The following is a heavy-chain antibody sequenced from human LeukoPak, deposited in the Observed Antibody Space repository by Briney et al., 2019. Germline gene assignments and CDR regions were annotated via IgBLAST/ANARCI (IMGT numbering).Heavy chain of an antibody. J-gene: IGHJ3*01. CDR1: GGTFSSYA. D-gene: IGHD6-13*01. Sequence: EASVKVSCKASGGTFSSYAISWVRQAPGQGLEWMGGIIPAFGAARHSQTFQGRVTISADESTKTAYMELRSLTSDDTAVYYCARAAAGGPLNALHSWGPGTVVTVSS. CDR3: ARAAAGGPLNALHS. V-gene: IGHV1-69*13. CDR2: IIPAFGAA.